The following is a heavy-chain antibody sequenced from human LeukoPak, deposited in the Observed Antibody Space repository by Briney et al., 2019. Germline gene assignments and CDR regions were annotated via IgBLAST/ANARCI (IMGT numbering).Heavy chain of an antibody. D-gene: IGHD2-2*01. Sequence: APVKVSCKASGYTFIDFYIHWVRQAPGQGLEWMGWINPNSGAIKYSQKFQGRVSMTRDTSITTVYMDLSSLRSDDTAVYYCARVKKLMPEFEFWGQGTLVTVSS. CDR1: GYTFIDFY. J-gene: IGHJ4*02. CDR2: INPNSGAI. V-gene: IGHV1-2*02. CDR3: ARVKKLMPEFEF.